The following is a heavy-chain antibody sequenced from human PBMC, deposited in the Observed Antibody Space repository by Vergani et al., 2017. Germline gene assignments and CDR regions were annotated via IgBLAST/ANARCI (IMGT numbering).Heavy chain of an antibody. CDR3: ARGGDILTGYYMIFDY. Sequence: QVQLQQWGAGLLKPSETLSLTCAVYGGSFSGYYWSWIRQPPGKGLEWIGEINHSGSTNYNPSLKSRVTISVDTSKNQFSLKLSSVTAADTAVYYCARGGDILTGYYMIFDYWGQGTLVTVSS. D-gene: IGHD3-9*01. V-gene: IGHV4-34*01. CDR2: INHSGST. CDR1: GGSFSGYY. J-gene: IGHJ4*02.